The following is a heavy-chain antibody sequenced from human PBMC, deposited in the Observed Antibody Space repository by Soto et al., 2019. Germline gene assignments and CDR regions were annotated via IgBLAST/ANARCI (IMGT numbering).Heavy chain of an antibody. Sequence: GGSLRLSCAASGFTFSSYAMSWVRQAPGKGLEWVSAISGSGGSTYYADSVKGRFTISRDNSKKPLYLQMNSLRAEDTAVYYCAKPMTPYYYYYGMDVWGQGTTVTVSS. D-gene: IGHD3-22*01. CDR3: AKPMTPYYYYYGMDV. J-gene: IGHJ6*02. CDR2: ISGSGGST. V-gene: IGHV3-23*01. CDR1: GFTFSSYA.